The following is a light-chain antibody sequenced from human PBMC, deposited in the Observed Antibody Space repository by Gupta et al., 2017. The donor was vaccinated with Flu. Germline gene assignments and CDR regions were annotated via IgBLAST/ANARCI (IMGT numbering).Light chain of an antibody. CDR2: EGN. Sequence: QSALTQPASVSGSPGQSITVSCTTSSAVASYNLVSWYQHHPGKAPKLIVYEGNKRPSGVSNRFSGSKSGNMASLTISALQAEDEADYYCCSYAGNNNWVFGGGTKVTVL. J-gene: IGLJ3*02. CDR3: CSYAGNNNWV. CDR1: SSAVASYNL. V-gene: IGLV2-23*01.